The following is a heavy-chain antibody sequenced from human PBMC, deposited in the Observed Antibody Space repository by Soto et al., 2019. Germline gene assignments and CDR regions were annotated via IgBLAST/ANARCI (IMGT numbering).Heavy chain of an antibody. V-gene: IGHV1-69*13. D-gene: IGHD3-22*01. CDR2: IIPIFGTA. J-gene: IGHJ2*01. CDR1: GGTFSSYA. CDR3: ARDDYDSSGYRYWYFDL. Sequence: SVKVSCKASGGTFSSYAISWVRQAPGQGLEWMGGIIPIFGTANYAQKFQGRVTITADESTSTAYMELSSLRSEDTAVYYCARDDYDSSGYRYWYFDLWGRGTLVTVSS.